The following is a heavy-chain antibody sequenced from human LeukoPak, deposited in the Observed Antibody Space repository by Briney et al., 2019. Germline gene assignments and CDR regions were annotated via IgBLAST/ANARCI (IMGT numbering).Heavy chain of an antibody. CDR3: ARGGRRSSTSCYFY. D-gene: IGHD2-2*01. CDR2: INHSGST. Sequence: SETLSLTYAVYGGSFSGYYWSWIRQPPGKGLEWIGEINHSGSTNYNPSLNSRVTISVDTSKNQFSLKLSSVTAADTAVYYCARGGRRSSTSCYFYWGQGTLVTVSS. V-gene: IGHV4-34*01. CDR1: GGSFSGYY. J-gene: IGHJ4*02.